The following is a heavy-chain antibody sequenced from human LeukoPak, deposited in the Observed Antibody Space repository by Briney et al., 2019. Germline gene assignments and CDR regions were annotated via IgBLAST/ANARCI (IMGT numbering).Heavy chain of an antibody. J-gene: IGHJ4*02. D-gene: IGHD3-16*01. CDR2: ISSSGSTI. Sequence: GGSLRLSCAASGFTITTNYMSWIRQAPGKGLEWVSYISSSGSTIYYADSVKGRFTISRDNSKNTLYLQMNSLRAEDTAVYYCARGSVTYYFDYWGQGTLVTVSS. CDR3: ARGSVTYYFDY. CDR1: GFTITTNY. V-gene: IGHV3-11*04.